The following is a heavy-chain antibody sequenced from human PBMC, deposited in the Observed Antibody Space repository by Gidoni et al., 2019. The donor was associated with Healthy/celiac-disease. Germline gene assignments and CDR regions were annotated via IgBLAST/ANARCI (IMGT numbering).Heavy chain of an antibody. CDR3: AKEYGDYEYHYYGMDV. D-gene: IGHD4-17*01. CDR1: GFTFSSYG. J-gene: IGHJ6*02. Sequence: QVQLVESGGGVVQPGRSLRLSCAASGFTFSSYGMHWVRQAPGKGLEWVAVISYDGSNKYYADSVKGRFTISRDNSKNTLYLQMNSLRAEDTAVYYCAKEYGDYEYHYYGMDVWGQGTTVTVSS. CDR2: ISYDGSNK. V-gene: IGHV3-30*18.